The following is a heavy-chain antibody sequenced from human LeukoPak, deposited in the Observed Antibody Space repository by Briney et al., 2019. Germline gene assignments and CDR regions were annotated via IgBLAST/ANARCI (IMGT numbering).Heavy chain of an antibody. Sequence: GGSLRLSCAASGFTFSSYAMSWVRQAPGKGLEWVSAISGSGGSTYYADSVKGRFTISRDNSKNTLYLQMNSLRAEDTAAYYCAKDIRDHYGSGSYRDYWGQGTLVTVSS. CDR3: AKDIRDHYGSGSYRDY. CDR1: GFTFSSYA. D-gene: IGHD3-10*01. V-gene: IGHV3-23*01. J-gene: IGHJ4*02. CDR2: ISGSGGST.